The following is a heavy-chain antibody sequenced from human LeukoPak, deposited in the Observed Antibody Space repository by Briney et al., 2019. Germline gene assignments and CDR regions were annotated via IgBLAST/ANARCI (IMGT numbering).Heavy chain of an antibody. Sequence: PGGSLRLSCAASGFTFSSYWMHWVRQAPGKGLVWVSRINSDGSTTTYADSVKGRFTISRDNAKNTLYLQINSLRAEDTAVYYCARGEIVGAADYWGQGTLVTVSS. CDR2: INSDGSTT. CDR1: GFTFSSYW. J-gene: IGHJ4*02. CDR3: ARGEIVGAADY. D-gene: IGHD1-26*01. V-gene: IGHV3-74*01.